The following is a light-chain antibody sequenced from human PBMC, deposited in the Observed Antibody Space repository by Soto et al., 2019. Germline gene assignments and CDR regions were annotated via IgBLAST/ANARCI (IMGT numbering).Light chain of an antibody. CDR3: QQRRDWPFT. V-gene: IGKV3-11*01. CDR2: DAS. CDR1: HSISSY. J-gene: IGKJ4*01. Sequence: EIVLTQSPATLSLSPGERATLSCRTSHSISSYLAWYQQKPGKAPRLLISDASNRATGIPARFSGSGSGTDFTLTVSSLEPEAFAVYYCQQRRDWPFTFGGGTKVAI.